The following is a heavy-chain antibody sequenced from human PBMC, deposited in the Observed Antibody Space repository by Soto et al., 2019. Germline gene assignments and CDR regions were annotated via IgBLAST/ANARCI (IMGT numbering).Heavy chain of an antibody. J-gene: IGHJ4*02. Sequence: QVQLVQSGAEVKKPGASVKVSCKASGYTFSIYGISWVRQAPGQGLEWMGWISVYNGDTKYAKKFQGRVTMTTDTSTTTAYMELRSPRSDDTAGYYCARDVGREDQLLGRIDYGGRGTLVTVSS. D-gene: IGHD2-2*01. CDR1: GYTFSIYG. CDR3: ARDVGREDQLLGRIDY. CDR2: ISVYNGDT. V-gene: IGHV1-18*01.